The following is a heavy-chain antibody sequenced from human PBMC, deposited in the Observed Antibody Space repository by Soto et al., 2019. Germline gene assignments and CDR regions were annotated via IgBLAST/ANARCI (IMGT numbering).Heavy chain of an antibody. CDR3: ARISGYDPPRFDH. CDR2: IKQDGREK. Sequence: EVGLVESGGGLVQLGGSRRLSCAASGFTFSDYWVTWVRQAPGWGLEWVANIKQDGREKYYVDFVEGLFTISRDSDKNTLYLELNSLRADDTAVYDCARISGYDPPRFDHCGQGTRVTVSS. V-gene: IGHV3-7*01. J-gene: IGHJ5*02. D-gene: IGHD5-12*01. CDR1: GFTFSDYW.